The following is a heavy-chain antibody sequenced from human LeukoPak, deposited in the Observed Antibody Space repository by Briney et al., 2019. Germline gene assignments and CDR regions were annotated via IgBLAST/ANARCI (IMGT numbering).Heavy chain of an antibody. CDR1: GFTVSSNY. J-gene: IGHJ4*02. D-gene: IGHD5-12*01. CDR3: ASGGYSGYDEEYYFDY. Sequence: GGSLRLSCAASGFTVSSNYMSWVRQAPGKGLEWVSVIFSGGSTYYADSVKGRFTISRDNSKNTLYLQMNSLRAEDTAVYYCASGGYSGYDEEYYFDYWGQGTLVTVSS. V-gene: IGHV3-66*01. CDR2: IFSGGST.